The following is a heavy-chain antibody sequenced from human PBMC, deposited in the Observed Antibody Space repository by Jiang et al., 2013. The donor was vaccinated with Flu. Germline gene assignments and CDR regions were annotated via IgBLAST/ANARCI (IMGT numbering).Heavy chain of an antibody. CDR1: GYTFTSYA. J-gene: IGHJ2*01. CDR3: ARDPPXRGLGYFDL. D-gene: IGHD3-10*01. Sequence: GAEVKKPGASVKVSCKASGYTFTSYAMHWVRQAPGQRLEWMGWINAGNGNTKYSQKFQGRVTITRDTSASTAYMELSSLRSEDTAVYYCARDPPXRGLGYFDLVGPWHPGHCLL. V-gene: IGHV1-3*01. CDR2: INAGNGNT.